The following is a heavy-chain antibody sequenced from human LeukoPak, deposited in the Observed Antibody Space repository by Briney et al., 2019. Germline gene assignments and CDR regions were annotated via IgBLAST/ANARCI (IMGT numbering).Heavy chain of an antibody. CDR1: GFTFSSYA. D-gene: IGHD1-26*01. CDR2: ISGSGGST. J-gene: IGHJ4*02. CDR3: ANGLVGATGYFDY. V-gene: IGHV3-23*01. Sequence: GGSLRLSCAASGFTFSSYAMSWVRQAPGKGLEWVSAISGSGGSTYYADSVKGRFTISRDNSKNTLYLQMNSLRAEDTAVYYCANGLVGATGYFDYWGQGTLVTVSS.